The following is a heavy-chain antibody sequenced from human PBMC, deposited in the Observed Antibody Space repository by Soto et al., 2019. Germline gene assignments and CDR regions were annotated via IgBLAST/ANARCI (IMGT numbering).Heavy chain of an antibody. D-gene: IGHD5-18*01. V-gene: IGHV3-23*01. J-gene: IGHJ4*02. Sequence: GGSLRLSCAASGFTFSSYAMSWVRQAPGKGLEWVSAISGSGNSPYYADSVKGRFTISGDNSKNTLYLQMNSLRAEDTAVYYCARDGPIQLWTSYYFDYWGQGTLVTVSS. CDR2: ISGSGNSP. CDR1: GFTFSSYA. CDR3: ARDGPIQLWTSYYFDY.